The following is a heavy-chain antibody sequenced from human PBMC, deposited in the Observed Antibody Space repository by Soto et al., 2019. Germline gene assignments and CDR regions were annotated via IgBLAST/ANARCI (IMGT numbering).Heavy chain of an antibody. CDR3: ARHSGEYYDFWSGYYPNYYYYYYMDV. Sequence: SETLSLTCTFSGGSISSSSYYWGWIRQPPGKGLEWIGSIYYSGSTYYNPSLKSRVTISVDTSKNQFSLKLSSVTAADTAVYYCARHSGEYYDFWSGYYPNYYYYYYMDVWGKGTTVTVSS. D-gene: IGHD3-3*01. V-gene: IGHV4-39*01. CDR2: IYYSGST. CDR1: GGSISSSSYY. J-gene: IGHJ6*03.